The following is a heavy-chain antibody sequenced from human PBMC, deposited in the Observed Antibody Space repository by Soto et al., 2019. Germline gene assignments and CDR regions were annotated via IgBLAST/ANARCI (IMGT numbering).Heavy chain of an antibody. CDR2: IYPGDTDT. D-gene: IGHD3-22*01. V-gene: IGHV5-51*01. Sequence: PXEXLKIYCKSSGYXFSTYLVVWVRHMPGKGLEWIGIIYPGDTDTRYSPSFQGQVTISADKSSITSYLQRSSMKASDNAMYYCARSDDSGGYPYYWGQGTLFTVSS. CDR3: ARSDDSGGYPYY. CDR1: GYXFSTYL. J-gene: IGHJ4*02.